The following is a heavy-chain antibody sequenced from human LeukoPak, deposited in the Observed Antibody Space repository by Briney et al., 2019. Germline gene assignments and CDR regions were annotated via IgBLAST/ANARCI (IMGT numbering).Heavy chain of an antibody. J-gene: IGHJ4*02. CDR3: ARDHSSGWNPFDY. Sequence: PGGSLRLSRAAYGFTVSSNYMSWGRQAPEKKLEWVSVIYSGGSTYYADSVKGRFTISRDNSKNTLYLQMNSLRAEDTAVYYCARDHSSGWNPFDYWGQGTLVTVSS. CDR2: IYSGGST. D-gene: IGHD6-19*01. V-gene: IGHV3-53*01. CDR1: GFTVSSNY.